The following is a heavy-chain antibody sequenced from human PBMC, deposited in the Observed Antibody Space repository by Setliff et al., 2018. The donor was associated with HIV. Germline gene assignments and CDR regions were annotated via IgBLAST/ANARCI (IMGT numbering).Heavy chain of an antibody. V-gene: IGHV4-39*01. D-gene: IGHD6-13*01. CDR2: IYYSGST. J-gene: IGHJ6*03. Sequence: SETLSLTCTVSGGSISSSSYYWGWIRQPPGKGLEWIGSIYYSGSTYYNPSLKSRVTISVDTSKNQFSLELSSVTAADTAVYYCACGAAAGTDYYYYYYMDVWGKGTTVTVSS. CDR1: GGSISSSSYY. CDR3: ACGAAAGTDYYYYYYMDV.